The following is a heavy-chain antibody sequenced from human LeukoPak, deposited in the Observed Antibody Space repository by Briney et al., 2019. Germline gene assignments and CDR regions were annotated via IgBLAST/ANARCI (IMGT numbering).Heavy chain of an antibody. D-gene: IGHD5-12*01. Sequence: PSETLSLTCTVSGGSISSYYWSWIRQPPGKGLEWIGYIYDSGRTNYNPSLKSRVTISVDTSKNQFSLKLSSVTAADTAVYYCASQVATVPYYYYGMDVWGQGTTVTVSS. CDR2: IYDSGRT. CDR3: ASQVATVPYYYYGMDV. CDR1: GGSISSYY. V-gene: IGHV4-59*01. J-gene: IGHJ6*02.